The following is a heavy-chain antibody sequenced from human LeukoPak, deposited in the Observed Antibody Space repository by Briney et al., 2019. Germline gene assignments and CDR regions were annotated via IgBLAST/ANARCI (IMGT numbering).Heavy chain of an antibody. CDR1: GGTFSSYA. J-gene: IGHJ5*02. V-gene: IGHV1-69*01. D-gene: IGHD2-2*01. CDR2: IIPIFGTA. Sequence: SVNVSCKASGGTFSSYAISWVRQAPGQGLEWMGGIIPIFGTANYAQKFQGRVTITADESTSTAYMELSSLRSEDTAVYYCARSRRQVGSTSCYHPWGQGTLVTVSS. CDR3: ARSRRQVGSTSCYHP.